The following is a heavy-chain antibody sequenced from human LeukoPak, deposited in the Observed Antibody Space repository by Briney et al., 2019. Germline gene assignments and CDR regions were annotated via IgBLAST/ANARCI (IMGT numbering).Heavy chain of an antibody. CDR1: GFIFDTYG. V-gene: IGHV3-30*18. CDR2: IAYDGSNK. CDR3: AKEKAIATINYGLDV. Sequence: GGSLRLSCAASGFIFDTYGMLWVRQAPGKGLEWVAVIAYDGSNKVYADSVKGRFTISRGNSKNTLYLQMNSLRGEDTAVYYCAKEKAIATINYGLDVWGQGTTVTVSS. D-gene: IGHD1-1*01. J-gene: IGHJ6*02.